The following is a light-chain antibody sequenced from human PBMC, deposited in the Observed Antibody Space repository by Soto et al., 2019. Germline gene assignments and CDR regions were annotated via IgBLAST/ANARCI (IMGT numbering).Light chain of an antibody. J-gene: IGKJ4*01. CDR1: QGISSY. CDR3: QQLNTYPLT. V-gene: IGKV1-9*01. Sequence: DSQLTQSPSFLSASVGDRVTITCRASQGISSYLAWYQQKPGKAPKLLIYGAPTLQSGVPSRFSGSGSGTEFTLTISSLQPEDFATYYCQQLNTYPLTFGGGTKVEI. CDR2: GAP.